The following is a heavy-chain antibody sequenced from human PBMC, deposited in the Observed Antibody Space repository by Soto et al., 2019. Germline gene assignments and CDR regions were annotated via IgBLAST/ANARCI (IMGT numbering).Heavy chain of an antibody. CDR1: GFTFSSYA. CDR3: AKKGAQARSVTTFFFDY. V-gene: IGHV3-23*01. Sequence: GGSLRLSCAASGFTFSSYAMSWVRQAPGKGLEWVSAISGSGGSTYYADSVKGRVTISRDNSKNTLYLQMNSLRAEDTAVDYCAKKGAQARSVTTFFFDYWGQGTLVTVSS. CDR2: ISGSGGST. J-gene: IGHJ4*02. D-gene: IGHD4-17*01.